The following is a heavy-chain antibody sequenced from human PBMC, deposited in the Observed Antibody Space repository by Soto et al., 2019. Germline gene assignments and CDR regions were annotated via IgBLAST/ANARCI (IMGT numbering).Heavy chain of an antibody. CDR2: IGDSGAST. V-gene: IGHV3-23*01. CDR1: GFSFSSFA. D-gene: IGHD3-3*01. J-gene: IGHJ6*04. Sequence: EVLLLESGGGLVQPGGSLRLSCEASGFSFSSFAMNWVRQAPGKGLEWVSAIGDSGASTYYADSVKGRFTISRDNSRNTLYLQLNSLRAEDTAVYYCAKGLELDVWGNGTTVTVSS. CDR3: AKGLELDV.